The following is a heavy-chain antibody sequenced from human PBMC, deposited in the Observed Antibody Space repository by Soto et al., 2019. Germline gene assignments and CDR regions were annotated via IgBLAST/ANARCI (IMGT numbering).Heavy chain of an antibody. CDR1: GGTFSSYA. J-gene: IGHJ4*02. CDR2: IVPIFGTA. Sequence: ASVKVSCKASGGTFSSYAISWVRQAPGQGLEWMGGIVPIFGTANYAQKFQGRVTITADKSTSTAYMELSSLRSEDTAVYYCARVKTGYYDSSGYPYYFDYWGQGTLATVSS. CDR3: ARVKTGYYDSSGYPYYFDY. D-gene: IGHD3-22*01. V-gene: IGHV1-69*06.